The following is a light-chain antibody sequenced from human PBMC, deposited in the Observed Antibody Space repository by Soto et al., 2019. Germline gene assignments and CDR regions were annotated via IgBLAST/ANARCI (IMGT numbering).Light chain of an antibody. CDR3: CSYAGTNTLM. CDR1: SSDIGTYDL. J-gene: IGLJ3*02. CDR2: EVT. Sequence: QSALTQPASVSGSPGQSITFSCTGTSSDIGTYDLVSWYQQHPGKVPKLLIYEVTARPSGVSSRFSGSKSGNTASLTISGLQADDEADYYCCSYAGTNTLMFGGGTQLTVL. V-gene: IGLV2-23*02.